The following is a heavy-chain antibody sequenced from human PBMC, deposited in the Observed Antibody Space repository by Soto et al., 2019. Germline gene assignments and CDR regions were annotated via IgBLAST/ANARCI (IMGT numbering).Heavy chain of an antibody. CDR3: ARVPGIAVAGSDY. V-gene: IGHV3-53*02. J-gene: IGHJ4*02. CDR1: GFTVSSNY. D-gene: IGHD6-19*01. Sequence: EVQLVETGGGLIQPGGSLRLSCAASGFTVSSNYMSWVRQAPGKGLEWVSVIYSGGSTYYADSVKGRFTISRDNSKNTLYLQMNSLRAEDTAVYYCARVPGIAVAGSDYWGQGTLVTVSS. CDR2: IYSGGST.